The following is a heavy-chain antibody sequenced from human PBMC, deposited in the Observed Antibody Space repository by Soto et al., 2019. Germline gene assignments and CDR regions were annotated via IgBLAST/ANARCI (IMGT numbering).Heavy chain of an antibody. CDR2: IYPGDSDT. Sequence: GESLKISCKGSGYSFTSYWIGWVRQMPGKGLEWMGIIYPGDSDTRYSPSFQGQVTISADKSISTAYLQWSSLKASDTAMYYCERGAAAAGTSSYYGMEVWGQGTTVTVSS. CDR1: GYSFTSYW. V-gene: IGHV5-51*01. D-gene: IGHD6-13*01. J-gene: IGHJ6*02. CDR3: ERGAAAAGTSSYYGMEV.